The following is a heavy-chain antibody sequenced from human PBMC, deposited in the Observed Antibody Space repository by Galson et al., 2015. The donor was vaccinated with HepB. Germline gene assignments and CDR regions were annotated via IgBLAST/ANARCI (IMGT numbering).Heavy chain of an antibody. Sequence: PALVKPTQTLTLTCTFSGFSLSTSGVGVGWIRQPPGKALEWLALIYWDDDKRYSPSLKSRLTITKDTSKNQVVLTMTNMDPVDTATYYCAHSDEDIVVVPAARRGWFDPWGQGTLVTVSS. D-gene: IGHD2-2*01. J-gene: IGHJ5*02. CDR2: IYWDDDK. CDR3: AHSDEDIVVVPAARRGWFDP. CDR1: GFSLSTSGVG. V-gene: IGHV2-5*02.